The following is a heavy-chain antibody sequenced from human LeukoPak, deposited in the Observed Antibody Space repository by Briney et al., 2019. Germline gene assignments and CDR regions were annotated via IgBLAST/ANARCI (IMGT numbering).Heavy chain of an antibody. D-gene: IGHD5-18*01. CDR2: ISAYNGNT. V-gene: IGHV1-18*01. Sequence: ASVKVSCKASGYTFTSYGISWVRQAPGQGLEWMGWISAYNGNTNYAQKLQGRVTMTTDTSTNTAYMELRSLRSDDTAVYYCATLDTDNWFDPWGQGTLVTVSS. CDR1: GYTFTSYG. J-gene: IGHJ5*02. CDR3: ATLDTDNWFDP.